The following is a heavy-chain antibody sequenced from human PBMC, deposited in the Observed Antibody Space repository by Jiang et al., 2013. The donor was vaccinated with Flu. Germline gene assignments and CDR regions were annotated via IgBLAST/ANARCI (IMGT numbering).Heavy chain of an antibody. D-gene: IGHD3-22*01. CDR3: ARDPYDGSGYYLPYYYYYGMDV. V-gene: IGHV1-46*03. CDR2: INPSGGST. Sequence: KVSCKASGYTXTSYYMHWVRQAPGQGLEWMGIINPSGGSTSYAQKFQGRVTMTRDTSTSTVYMELSSLRSEDTAVYYCARDPYDGSGYYLPYYYYYGMDVWGQGTTVTVSS. CDR1: GYTXTSYY. J-gene: IGHJ6*02.